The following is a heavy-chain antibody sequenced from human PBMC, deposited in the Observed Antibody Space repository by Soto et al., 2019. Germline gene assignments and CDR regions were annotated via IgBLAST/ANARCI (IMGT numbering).Heavy chain of an antibody. CDR2: ISYDGSNK. V-gene: IGHV3-30*18. Sequence: PGGSLRLSCAASGFTFSSYGMHWVRQAPGKGLEWVAVISYDGSNKYYADSVKGRFTISRDNSKNTLYLQMNSLRAEDTAVYYCAKGRVPNCSGGSCYLSDATDYYGMDVWGQGTTVTVSS. J-gene: IGHJ6*02. D-gene: IGHD2-15*01. CDR3: AKGRVPNCSGGSCYLSDATDYYGMDV. CDR1: GFTFSSYG.